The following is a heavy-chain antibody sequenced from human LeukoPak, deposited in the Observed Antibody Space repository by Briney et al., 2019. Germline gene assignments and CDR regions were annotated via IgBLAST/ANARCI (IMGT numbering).Heavy chain of an antibody. Sequence: GGSLRLSCAASGFTFSSFGMSWVRQAPGKGLEWVSANRTSGGSTYYADSVKGRFTVSRDNSKNTMSLQMNSLRAEDTAIYYCAKTRELNYFDDWGQGTLVTVSS. V-gene: IGHV3-23*01. D-gene: IGHD3-10*01. CDR2: NRTSGGST. CDR1: GFTFSSFG. J-gene: IGHJ4*02. CDR3: AKTRELNYFDD.